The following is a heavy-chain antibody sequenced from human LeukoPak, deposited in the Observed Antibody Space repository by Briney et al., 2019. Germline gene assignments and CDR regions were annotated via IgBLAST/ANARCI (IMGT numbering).Heavy chain of an antibody. J-gene: IGHJ4*02. CDR2: IYYSGSKT. D-gene: IGHD3-10*01. Sequence: SETLSLTCTVSGGSISSSSYCWGWVRQPPGKGLEWIASIYYSGSKTFYNPSLKSRVTISGDTSNNQFSLNLNSVTAADTAVFYCVADDSGNYRAYFDSWGQGIMVTVSS. CDR1: GGSISSSSYC. V-gene: IGHV4-39*07. CDR3: VADDSGNYRAYFDS.